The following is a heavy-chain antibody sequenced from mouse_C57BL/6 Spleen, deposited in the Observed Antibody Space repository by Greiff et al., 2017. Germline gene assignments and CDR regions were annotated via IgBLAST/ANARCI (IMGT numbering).Heavy chain of an antibody. D-gene: IGHD2-14*01. Sequence: QVQLQESGPGLVQPSQSLSITCTVSGFSLTSYGVHWVRQSPGKGLEWLGVIWSGGSTDYNAAFISRLSISKDNSKSQVFFKMNSLQADDTAIYYCARNGVHYAMDYWGQGTSVTVSS. CDR1: GFSLTSYG. CDR2: IWSGGST. V-gene: IGHV2-2*01. CDR3: ARNGVHYAMDY. J-gene: IGHJ4*01.